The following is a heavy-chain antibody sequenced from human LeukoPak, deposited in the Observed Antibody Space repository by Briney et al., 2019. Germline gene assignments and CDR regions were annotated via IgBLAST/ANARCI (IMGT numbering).Heavy chain of an antibody. Sequence: PGGSLRLSCVASGFTFSDYAMNWVRQAPGKGLEWVSSISSSSSYIYYADSVKGRFTISRDNAKNSLYLQMNSLRAEDTAVYYCARGVVRYFDYWGQGALVTVSS. D-gene: IGHD3-9*01. J-gene: IGHJ4*02. V-gene: IGHV3-21*01. CDR3: ARGVVRYFDY. CDR1: GFTFSDYA. CDR2: ISSSSSYI.